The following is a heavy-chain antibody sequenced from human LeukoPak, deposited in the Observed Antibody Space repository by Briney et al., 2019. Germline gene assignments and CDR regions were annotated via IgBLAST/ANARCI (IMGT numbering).Heavy chain of an antibody. CDR2: IYSGGTA. CDR1: GFTVSSNY. D-gene: IGHD5-18*01. V-gene: IGHV3-53*01. Sequence: PGGSLRLSCAASGFTVSSNYMSWVRQAPGKGLEWVSGIYSGGTAYYGDSVKGRFTVSRDISKNMLYLQMNSLRAEDTAVYYCAGGYSYGYYWGQGALVTVSS. CDR3: AGGYSYGYY. J-gene: IGHJ4*02.